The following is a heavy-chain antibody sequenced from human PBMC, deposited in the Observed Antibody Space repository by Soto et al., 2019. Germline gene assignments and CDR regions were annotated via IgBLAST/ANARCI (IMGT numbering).Heavy chain of an antibody. D-gene: IGHD3-22*01. Sequence: SVKVSCKASGGTFSSYAISWVRQAPGQGLEWMGGIIPIFGTANYAQKFQGRVTITADESTSTAYMELSSLRSEDTAVYYCARDSISATSYYDSSGYYGGFDYWGQGTLVIVSS. CDR2: IIPIFGTA. J-gene: IGHJ4*02. CDR1: GGTFSSYA. V-gene: IGHV1-69*13. CDR3: ARDSISATSYYDSSGYYGGFDY.